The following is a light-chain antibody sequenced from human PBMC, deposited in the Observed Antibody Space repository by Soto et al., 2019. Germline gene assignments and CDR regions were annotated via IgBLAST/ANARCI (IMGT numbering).Light chain of an antibody. Sequence: DIKMTQSPSTLSASVRDRVTITCRASQSINTWLAWYQQKPGKAPNLLSYAASSLQTGVPSRFSGSGSGTEFTLTISSLQPDDFATYFCQQFDSFPITFGQGTRLDIK. CDR1: QSINTW. CDR3: QQFDSFPIT. J-gene: IGKJ5*01. V-gene: IGKV1-5*01. CDR2: AAS.